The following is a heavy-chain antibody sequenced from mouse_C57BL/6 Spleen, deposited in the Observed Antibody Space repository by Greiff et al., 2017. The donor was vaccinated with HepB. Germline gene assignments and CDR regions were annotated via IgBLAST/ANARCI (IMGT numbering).Heavy chain of an antibody. Sequence: EVQVVESGGGLVQPGGSMKLSCVASGFTFSNYWMNWVRQSPEKGLEWVAQIRLKSDNYATHYAESVNGRFTISRDDSKSSVYLQMNNLRAEDTGIYYCTERYYYGSWYFDVWGTGTTVTVSS. CDR2: IRLKSDNYAT. CDR3: TERYYYGSWYFDV. D-gene: IGHD1-1*01. J-gene: IGHJ1*03. CDR1: GFTFSNYW. V-gene: IGHV6-3*01.